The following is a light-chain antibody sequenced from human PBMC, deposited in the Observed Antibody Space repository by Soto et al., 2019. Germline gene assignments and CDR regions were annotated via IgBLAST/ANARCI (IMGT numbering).Light chain of an antibody. CDR1: SSDVGGDHD. V-gene: IGLV2-14*01. Sequence: QSALTQPASVSGSPGQSITISCTGTSSDVGGDHDVSWYQQHPGKAPKLMIYDVSNRPSGVSNRFSGSKSGNTASLTISGLQAEEEADYYCSSYTSSSTLVVFGGGTKLTVL. CDR3: SSYTSSSTLVV. CDR2: DVS. J-gene: IGLJ2*01.